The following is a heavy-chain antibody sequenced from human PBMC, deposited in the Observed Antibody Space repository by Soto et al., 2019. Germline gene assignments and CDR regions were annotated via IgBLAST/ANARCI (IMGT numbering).Heavy chain of an antibody. V-gene: IGHV3-30-3*01. CDR2: ILYHGSNK. CDR3: ARDLLMAARSVPFDH. J-gene: IGHJ4*02. D-gene: IGHD6-6*01. CDR1: GFTFSSYA. Sequence: GGSLRLSCAASGFTFSSYAMHWVRQAPGKGLEWVAVILYHGSNKYYADSVKGRFTISRDNSKNTLYLQMNSLRAEDTAVYYCARDLLMAARSVPFDHWGQGTLVTVSS.